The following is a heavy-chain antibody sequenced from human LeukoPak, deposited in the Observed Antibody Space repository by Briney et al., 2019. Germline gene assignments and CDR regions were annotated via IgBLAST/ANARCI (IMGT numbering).Heavy chain of an antibody. CDR1: GSSFSNYS. J-gene: IGHJ4*02. CDR3: AQDLAYIRFDN. CDR2: ISSSSSYI. D-gene: IGHD1-1*01. V-gene: IGHV3-21*04. Sequence: GRSLRLSRAAFGSSFSNYSMNSVRHAPRKRLELVSSISSSSSYIYYAASVKGRFTISRDNAKNSLYLQMDSLRFEDAAVYYCAQDLAYIRFDNWGQGTLVTVSS.